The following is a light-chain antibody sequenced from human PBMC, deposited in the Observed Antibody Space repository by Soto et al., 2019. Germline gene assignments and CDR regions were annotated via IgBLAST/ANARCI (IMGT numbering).Light chain of an antibody. CDR2: GAS. J-gene: IGKJ2*01. CDR1: QSVSSSY. V-gene: IGKV3-20*01. Sequence: EIVWTQSPGTLSLSPGERATLSCRASQSVSSSYLDWYQQKPGQAPRLLIYGASSRATGIPDRFSGSGSGTDFTLTISRLEPEDFAVYYCQQYGSSPQTFGQGTKLEIK. CDR3: QQYGSSPQT.